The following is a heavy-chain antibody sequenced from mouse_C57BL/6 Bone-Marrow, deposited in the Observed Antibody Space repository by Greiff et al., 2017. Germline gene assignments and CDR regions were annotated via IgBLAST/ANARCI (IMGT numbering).Heavy chain of an antibody. V-gene: IGHV1-9*01. CDR1: GYTFTGYW. J-gene: IGHJ4*01. CDR2: IFPGSGCT. Sequence: VQLQQSGAELVKPGASVKLSCKASGYTFTGYWIEWVKQRPGHGLEWIGEIFPGSGCTNNNEKFKGKSTITAATSSNTAYVQLSSLTTEDAAIYYCAGWRYAIDYWGQGTSVTVSS. CDR3: AGWRYAIDY.